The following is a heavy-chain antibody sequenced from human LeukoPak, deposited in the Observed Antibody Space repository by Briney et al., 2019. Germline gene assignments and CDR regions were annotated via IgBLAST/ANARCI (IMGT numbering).Heavy chain of an antibody. V-gene: IGHV3-30*04. Sequence: GGSLRLSCAASGFTFSSYAMHWVRQAPGKGLEWVAVISYDGSNKYYADSVKGRFTISRDNSKNMLYLQMNSLRTEDTAVYYSVKDSAGSWYSCYYYGMDGWGQGTTVTVSS. CDR3: VKDSAGSWYSCYYYGMDG. J-gene: IGHJ6*02. CDR2: ISYDGSNK. D-gene: IGHD2-15*01. CDR1: GFTFSSYA.